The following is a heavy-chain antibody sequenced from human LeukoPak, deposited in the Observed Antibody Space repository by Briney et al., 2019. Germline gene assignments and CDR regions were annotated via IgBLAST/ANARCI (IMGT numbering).Heavy chain of an antibody. Sequence: ASVKVSCKASGGTFSSYAISWVRQAPGQGLEWMGWMDPDGGGTNYAQMFQGRVTMTRDTSINTAYMELSSLRSDDTAIYYCARVSGRSGPFEYWGQGTLVTVSS. CDR3: ARVSGRSGPFEY. CDR2: MDPDGGGT. D-gene: IGHD4-17*01. CDR1: GGTFSSYA. J-gene: IGHJ4*02. V-gene: IGHV1-2*02.